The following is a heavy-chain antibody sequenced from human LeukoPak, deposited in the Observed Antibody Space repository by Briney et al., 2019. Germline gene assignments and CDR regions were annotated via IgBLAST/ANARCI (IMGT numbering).Heavy chain of an antibody. V-gene: IGHV1-69*06. CDR3: ARDSSGYYEYDAFDI. CDR1: GGTFSSYA. J-gene: IGHJ3*02. CDR2: IVPIFGTA. Sequence: ASVKVSCKASGGTFSSYAISWVRQAPGQGLEWMGGIVPIFGTANYAQKFQGRVTITADKSTSTAYMELSSLRSEDTAVYYCARDSSGYYEYDAFDIWGQGTMVTVSS. D-gene: IGHD3-22*01.